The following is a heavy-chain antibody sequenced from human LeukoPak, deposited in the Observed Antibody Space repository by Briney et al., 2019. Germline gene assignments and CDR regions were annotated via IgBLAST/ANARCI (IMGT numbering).Heavy chain of an antibody. J-gene: IGHJ4*02. CDR2: IYYTET. CDR3: ATRKLGNDY. V-gene: IGHV4-59*02. CDR1: GGSVSNYY. D-gene: IGHD7-27*01. Sequence: SETLSLTCTVSGGSVSNYYWSWIRQSPGKGLEWIGYIYYTETSYNPSLKSRVTISADTSKNQFSLKLYSVTAADTAVYYCATRKLGNDYWGQGALVTVSS.